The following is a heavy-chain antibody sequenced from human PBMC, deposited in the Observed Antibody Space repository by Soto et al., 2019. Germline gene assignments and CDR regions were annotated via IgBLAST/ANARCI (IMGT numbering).Heavy chain of an antibody. CDR3: ATAFCTDGSSCGFDY. Sequence: GGSLRLSCASSGFTVINNYMNWVRQAPGKGLESVSVLYSDGSTNYADSVKGRFTISRDNPRNTLYLQMNSLRVEDTALYYCATAFCTDGSSCGFDYWGQGTLVTVSS. CDR2: LYSDGST. V-gene: IGHV3-53*01. J-gene: IGHJ4*02. D-gene: IGHD2-8*01. CDR1: GFTVINNY.